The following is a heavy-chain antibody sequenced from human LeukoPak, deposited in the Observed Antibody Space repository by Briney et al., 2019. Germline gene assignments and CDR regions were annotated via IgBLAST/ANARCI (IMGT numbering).Heavy chain of an antibody. CDR1: GGTFSSYA. Sequence: SVKVSCKASGGTFSSYAISWVRQAPGQGLEWMGGIIPIFGTANYAQKFQGRVTITTDESTSTAYMELSSLRSEGTAVYYCARAWVRALLWFGESSRRSYYFDYWGQGTLVTVSS. V-gene: IGHV1-69*05. D-gene: IGHD3-10*01. CDR2: IIPIFGTA. J-gene: IGHJ4*02. CDR3: ARAWVRALLWFGESSRRSYYFDY.